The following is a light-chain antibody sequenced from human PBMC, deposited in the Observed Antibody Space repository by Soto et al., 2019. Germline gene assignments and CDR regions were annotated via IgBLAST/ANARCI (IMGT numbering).Light chain of an antibody. J-gene: IGLJ3*02. CDR1: SSNIGSNY. CDR3: AARDDSLSGVV. CDR2: RDH. Sequence: QSVLTQPPSASGTPGQRVTISCSGSSSNIGSNYVYWYQQLPGTAPKLLIHRDHQRPSGVPDRFSGSKSGTSASLAISGLRSEDEADYYCAARDDSLSGVVFGGGTKLTVL. V-gene: IGLV1-47*01.